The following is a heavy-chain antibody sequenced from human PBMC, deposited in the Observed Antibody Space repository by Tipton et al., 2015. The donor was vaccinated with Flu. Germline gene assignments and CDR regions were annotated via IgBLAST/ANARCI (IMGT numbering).Heavy chain of an antibody. CDR3: ARLDYGPTQWYFDL. V-gene: IGHV4-59*08. CDR1: RGSISGYF. Sequence: TLSLTCTVSRGSISGYFWSWIRQPPGKGLEWIGSMSHLGSAYYNPSLKSRVTISVDTSNNQFSLKLNSVTAADTAVYFCARLDYGPTQWYFDLWGRGTLVTVSS. CDR2: MSHLGSA. D-gene: IGHD4-17*01. J-gene: IGHJ2*01.